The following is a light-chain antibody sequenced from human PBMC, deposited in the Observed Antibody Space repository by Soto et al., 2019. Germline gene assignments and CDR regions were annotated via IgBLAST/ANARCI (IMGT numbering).Light chain of an antibody. CDR2: AAS. CDR3: QKYNGS. CDR1: QAISNF. J-gene: IGKJ1*01. V-gene: IGKV1-27*01. Sequence: DIQMTQSPSSLSASVGDRVTLTCRASQAISNFLVWYQQKPGKAPNLRISAASTLQSGVPSRFSGSGYGTDVTLTIRSLQPADGATSYRQKYNGSFGQGTKVHIK.